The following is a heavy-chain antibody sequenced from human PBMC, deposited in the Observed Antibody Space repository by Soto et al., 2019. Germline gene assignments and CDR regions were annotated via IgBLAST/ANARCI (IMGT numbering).Heavy chain of an antibody. V-gene: IGHV3-30*18. CDR1: GFTFSSYG. D-gene: IGHD6-13*01. CDR2: ISYDGNNK. CDR3: AKGRIAAAGVFDY. Sequence: PGGSLRLSCAASGFTFSSYGMHWVRQAPGKGLEWVAVISYDGNNKYYADSVKGRFTISRDNSKNTLYLQMNSLRTEDTAVYYCAKGRIAAAGVFDYWGQGTLVTVSS. J-gene: IGHJ4*02.